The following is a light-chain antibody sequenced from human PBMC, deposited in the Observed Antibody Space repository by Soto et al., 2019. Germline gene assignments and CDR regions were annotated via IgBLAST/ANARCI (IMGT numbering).Light chain of an antibody. CDR2: EVS. CDR1: SSDVGAYNY. CDR3: SSHTTSNTRV. Sequence: LAQPASVSGSPGQSITIACTGTSSDVGAYNYVSWYQQHPGKAPKLIIYEVSNRPSGVSWRFSGSKSGNTASLTISGLQSEDEADYYCSSHTTSNTRVFGTGTKVTVL. V-gene: IGLV2-14*01. J-gene: IGLJ1*01.